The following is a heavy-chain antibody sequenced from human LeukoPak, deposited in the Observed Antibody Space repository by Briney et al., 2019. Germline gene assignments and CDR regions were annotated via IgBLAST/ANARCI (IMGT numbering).Heavy chain of an antibody. Sequence: GGSLRLSCAASGFIFSSYSMSWVRQAPGKGLEWVSAISESGGYTKYADPVKGRFTISRDNSKNTLYLQMNSLKAEDTAAYYCATEDSSDYYSFDYWGQGTLVTVSS. CDR3: ATEDSSDYYSFDY. D-gene: IGHD3-22*01. J-gene: IGHJ4*02. CDR2: ISESGGYT. V-gene: IGHV3-23*01. CDR1: GFIFSSYS.